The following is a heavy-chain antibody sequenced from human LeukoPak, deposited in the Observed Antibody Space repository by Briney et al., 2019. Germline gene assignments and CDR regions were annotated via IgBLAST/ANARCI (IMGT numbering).Heavy chain of an antibody. CDR2: ISSSGST. CDR3: ARDLDWNYADY. V-gene: IGHV4-4*07. Sequence: TSETLSLTCTVSGGSISSYYWSWSRQPAGKGLEWIGRISSSGSTNYNPSLKSRVTMSVDSSKNQFSLILISVTAADTAVYYCARDLDWNYADYWGQGTLVTVSS. J-gene: IGHJ4*02. CDR1: GGSISSYY. D-gene: IGHD1-7*01.